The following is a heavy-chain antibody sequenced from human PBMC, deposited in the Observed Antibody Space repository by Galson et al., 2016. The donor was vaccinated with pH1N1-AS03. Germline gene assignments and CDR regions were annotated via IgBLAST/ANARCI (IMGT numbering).Heavy chain of an antibody. V-gene: IGHV3-23*01. CDR1: GFTFSTYG. CDR3: AREIHFSGPLDY. J-gene: IGHJ4*02. D-gene: IGHD6-19*01. CDR2: ISGADLST. Sequence: SLRLSCAASGFTFSTYGMSWVRQAPGKGLEWVSSISGADLSTYYADSVKGRFTISRDNYKNTLYLQMNSLRAEDTAIYYCAREIHFSGPLDYWGQGTLVTVSS.